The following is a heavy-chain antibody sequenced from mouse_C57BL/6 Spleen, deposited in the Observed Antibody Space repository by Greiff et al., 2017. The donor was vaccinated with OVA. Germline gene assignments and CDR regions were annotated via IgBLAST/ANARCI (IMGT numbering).Heavy chain of an antibody. J-gene: IGHJ2*01. CDR3: ARSRKLDYFDY. CDR2: VYPGDGDP. CDR1: GYAFSSYW. Sequence: VQLQQSGAELVKPGASVKISCKASGYAFSSYWMNWVKQRPGKGLEWIGQVYPGDGDPNYNGKFKGKATLTADKSSSTAYMQLSSLTSEDAAVYFCARSRKLDYFDYWGQGTTLTVSS. V-gene: IGHV1-80*01.